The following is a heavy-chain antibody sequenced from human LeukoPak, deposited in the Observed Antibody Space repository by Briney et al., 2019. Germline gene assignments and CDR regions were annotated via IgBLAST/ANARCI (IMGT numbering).Heavy chain of an antibody. D-gene: IGHD3-22*01. Sequence: PSETLSLTCTVSGGSISSYYWSWIRQPPGKGLEWIGNIYYSGSTNYNPSLKSRVTVSVDTSKNQFSLKLSSVTAADTAVYYCTRGSIAYYYMDVWGKGTTVTISS. J-gene: IGHJ6*03. CDR3: TRGSIAYYYMDV. CDR1: GGSISSYY. V-gene: IGHV4-59*01. CDR2: IYYSGST.